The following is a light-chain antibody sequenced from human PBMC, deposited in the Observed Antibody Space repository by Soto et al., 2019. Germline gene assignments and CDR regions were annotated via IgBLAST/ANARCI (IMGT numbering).Light chain of an antibody. CDR3: SSYAGSNNLV. J-gene: IGLJ2*01. CDR2: EVS. CDR1: SSDVGGYNY. V-gene: IGLV2-8*01. Sequence: HSALTQPPSASGSPGQSVTISCTGTSSDVGGYNYVSWYQQHPGKAPKLMIYEVSKRPSGVPDRFSGSKSGNTASLTVSGLQAEDEADYNCSSYAGSNNLVFGGGTKLTVL.